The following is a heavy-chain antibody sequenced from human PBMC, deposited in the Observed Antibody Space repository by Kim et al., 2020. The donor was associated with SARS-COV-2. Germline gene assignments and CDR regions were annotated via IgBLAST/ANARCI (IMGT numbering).Heavy chain of an antibody. CDR2: SLYNSEAT. CDR1: GFAFDTYA. CDR3: VTAAQIVAPDRNW. J-gene: IGHJ4*02. Sequence: GGSLRLSCAASGFAFDTYAMSWVRQAPGKGLELVSASLYNSEATYYEDTVKGRFTISRDNSKNTVYLLMDSLRAEDAAVYYCVTAAQIVAPDRNWWGQGTLVTVSS. V-gene: IGHV3-23*01. D-gene: IGHD3-22*01.